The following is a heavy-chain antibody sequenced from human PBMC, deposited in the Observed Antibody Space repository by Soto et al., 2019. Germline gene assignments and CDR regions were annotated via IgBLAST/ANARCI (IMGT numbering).Heavy chain of an antibody. CDR3: ARGGSSTWNQRLWFDP. J-gene: IGHJ5*02. CDR2: MNSKSGTT. Sequence: GASVEVSWKDCRDALATYDISWVRQATGQGLEWMGWMNSKSGTTGYAQNFQGRLTLTRNTSISTAYMELSSLTSDDTAVYYCARGGSSTWNQRLWFDPWGQGTLVTVSS. V-gene: IGHV1-8*01. D-gene: IGHD6-13*01. CDR1: RDALATYD.